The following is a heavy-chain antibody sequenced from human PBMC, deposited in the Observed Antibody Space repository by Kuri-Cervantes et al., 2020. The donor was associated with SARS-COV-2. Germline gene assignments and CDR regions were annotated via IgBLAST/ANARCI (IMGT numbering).Heavy chain of an antibody. D-gene: IGHD3-3*01. V-gene: IGHV4-34*01. Sequence: SETLSLTCAVYGGSFSGYYWSWIRQPPGKGLEWIGEINHSGNTNYDPSLKSRVTISIDTSKNQFSLKLSSVTAADTAVYYCARHSTYARVTYYDFWSGERSNWFDPWGQGTLVTVSS. CDR3: ARHSTYARVTYYDFWSGERSNWFDP. J-gene: IGHJ5*02. CDR2: INHSGNT. CDR1: GGSFSGYY.